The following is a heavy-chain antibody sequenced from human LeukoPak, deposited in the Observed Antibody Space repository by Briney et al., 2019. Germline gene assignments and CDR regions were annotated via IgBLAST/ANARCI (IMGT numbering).Heavy chain of an antibody. Sequence: SETLYLTCGVSGGSVSSTNWWTWIRQPPGKGLEWIGEVQLDGRTDFNPSLKSRLTMSVDLSENHVSLKLTSVTAADTAVYYCAREGGFYRPLDYSGQGTSVTVYS. V-gene: IGHV4-4*02. D-gene: IGHD6-25*01. CDR2: VQLDGRT. J-gene: IGHJ4*02. CDR3: AREGGFYRPLDY. CDR1: GGSVSSTNW.